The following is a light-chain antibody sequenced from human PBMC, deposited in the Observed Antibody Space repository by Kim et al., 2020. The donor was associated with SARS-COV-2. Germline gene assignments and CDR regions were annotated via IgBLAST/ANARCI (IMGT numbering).Light chain of an antibody. CDR2: GAS. CDR1: QSFSSRY. V-gene: IGKV3-20*01. J-gene: IGKJ2*01. CDR3: QQYGSSPPYT. Sequence: SPGERAPLPCRASQSFSSRYLAWYQQKPGQAPRLLIYGASSRVTGIPDRFSGSGSGTDFTLTISRLEPEDFAVYYCQQYGSSPPYTFGQGTKLEI.